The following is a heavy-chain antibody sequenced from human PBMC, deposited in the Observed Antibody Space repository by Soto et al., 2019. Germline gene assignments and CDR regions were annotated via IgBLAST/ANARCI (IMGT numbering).Heavy chain of an antibody. CDR1: GGTFRNYA. D-gene: IGHD6-13*01. J-gene: IGHJ4*02. CDR2: SSPVFGTA. CDR3: AIPLPKQQLVRGAFDH. Sequence: QVQLVQSGAEVKKPGSSVKLSCKTSGGTFRNYAINWVRQAPGQGLEWMGGSSPVFGTANYAQTFQGRFTITADEYTSTAYMELSSLRSEDTAVYYCAIPLPKQQLVRGAFDHWGQGALGTVAS. V-gene: IGHV1-69*01.